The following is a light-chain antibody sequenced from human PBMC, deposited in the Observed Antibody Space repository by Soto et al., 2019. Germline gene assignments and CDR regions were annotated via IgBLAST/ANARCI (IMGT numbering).Light chain of an antibody. CDR1: SSDVGTYNL. J-gene: IGLJ1*01. CDR3: CSYAGTYTGV. Sequence: QSALTQPASVSGSPGQSITISCTGTSSDVGTYNLVSWYQQHPGEAPKLIIYEGNQRPSGVSNRFSGSKSGNTASLTISGLQAEDEADYYCCSYAGTYTGVFGTGTKLTVL. V-gene: IGLV2-23*01. CDR2: EGN.